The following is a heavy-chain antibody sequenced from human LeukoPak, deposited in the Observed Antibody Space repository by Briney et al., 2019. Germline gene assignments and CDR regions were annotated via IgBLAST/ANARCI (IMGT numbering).Heavy chain of an antibody. D-gene: IGHD4-11*01. CDR3: AGHLPYSNYCYY. Sequence: SETLSLTCTASGGSISSSSYYWGWIRQPPGKGLEWIASIYYSGSTYYNPSLKSRVTISVDTSKNQFSLKLSSVTAADTAVYYCAGHLPYSNYCYYWGQGTLVTVSS. V-gene: IGHV4-39*01. J-gene: IGHJ4*02. CDR1: GGSISSSSYY. CDR2: IYYSGST.